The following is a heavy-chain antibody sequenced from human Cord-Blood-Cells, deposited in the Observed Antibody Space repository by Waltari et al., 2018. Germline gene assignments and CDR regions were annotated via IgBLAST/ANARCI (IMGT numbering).Heavy chain of an antibody. J-gene: IGHJ6*02. V-gene: IGHV1-69*06. CDR1: GGTFSCYA. D-gene: IGHD6-6*01. Sequence: QVQLVQSGAEVTKPGSSVKVSCTAFGGTFSCYAISWVRQAPGQGLGWMGGIVHILRRENYAQKSQGGVTITADKSASTAYMELSSLRAEDTSVYYCAGSYSRSSSLSYYYGMDVWGQGTTVTVSS. CDR2: IVHILRRE. CDR3: AGSYSRSSSLSYYYGMDV.